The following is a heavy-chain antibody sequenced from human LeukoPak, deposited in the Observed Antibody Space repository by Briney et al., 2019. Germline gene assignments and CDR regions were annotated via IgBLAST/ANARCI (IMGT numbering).Heavy chain of an antibody. V-gene: IGHV3-48*03. J-gene: IGHJ4*02. Sequence: GGSLRLSCAASGFTFSSYEMNWVRQAPGKGLEWVSYISSSGSTIYYADSVKGRFTISRDNAKNSLYLQMNSLRAEDTAAYYCAREGGPGAFDYWGQGTLVTVSS. CDR2: ISSSGSTI. D-gene: IGHD2-15*01. CDR3: AREGGPGAFDY. CDR1: GFTFSSYE.